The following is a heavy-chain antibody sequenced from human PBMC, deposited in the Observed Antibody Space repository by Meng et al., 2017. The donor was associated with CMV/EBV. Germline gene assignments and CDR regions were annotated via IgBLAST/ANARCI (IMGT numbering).Heavy chain of an antibody. CDR1: GGTFSSYA. CDR3: AREGGIVVVPAAPGWFDP. J-gene: IGHJ5*02. CDR2: IIPIFGTA. V-gene: IGHV1-69*12. D-gene: IGHD2-2*01. Sequence: QVRRWQSGVEVKKPGSSVKVSCKASGGTFSSYAISWVRQAPGQGLEWMGGIIPIFGTANYAQKFQGRVTITADESTSTAYMELSSLRSEDTAVYYCAREGGIVVVPAAPGWFDPWGQGTLVTVSS.